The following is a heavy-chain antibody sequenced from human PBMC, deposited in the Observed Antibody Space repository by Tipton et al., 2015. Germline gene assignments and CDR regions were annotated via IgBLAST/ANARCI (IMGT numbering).Heavy chain of an antibody. CDR3: ARDLEHGMDV. CDR2: ISFSDTT. V-gene: IGHV4-61*01. CDR1: GGSVSSGSYY. Sequence: TLSLTCTVSGGSVSSGSYYWSWIPQPPGKGLEWIGYISFSDTTHYNPSLKSRITISLNTSKNQSSLKMSSVTAADTAVYFCARDLEHGMDVWGQGTTVTVS. J-gene: IGHJ6*02.